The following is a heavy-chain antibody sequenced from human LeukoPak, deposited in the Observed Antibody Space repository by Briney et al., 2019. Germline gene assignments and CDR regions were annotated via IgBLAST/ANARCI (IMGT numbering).Heavy chain of an antibody. CDR2: IWYDGSNK. J-gene: IGHJ4*02. D-gene: IGHD5-12*01. Sequence: PGGSLRLSCAASGFTFSSYGMHWVRQAPGKGLEWVAVIWYDGSNKNYGDSVKGRFTISRDNSKNTVYLQMDSLRPEDTAVYYCVRDPYEAYWGQGTLVTVSS. CDR1: GFTFSSYG. V-gene: IGHV3-33*08. CDR3: VRDPYEAY.